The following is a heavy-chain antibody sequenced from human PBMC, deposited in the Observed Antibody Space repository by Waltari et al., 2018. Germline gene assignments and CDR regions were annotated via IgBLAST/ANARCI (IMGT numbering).Heavy chain of an antibody. CDR3: ARRAGNGYNTGLFLPDWYFDL. CDR1: GYSTTRGYS. J-gene: IGHJ2*01. D-gene: IGHD5-12*01. Sequence: QVQLQESGPGLVKPSEPRSLTCAVSGYSTTRGYSRAWSGQPPGKGLGWIGSIYHSGSTYYNPSLKSRVTISVDTSKNQFSLKLSSVTAADTAVYYCARRAGNGYNTGLFLPDWYFDLWGRGTLVTVSS. CDR2: IYHSGST. V-gene: IGHV4-38-2*01.